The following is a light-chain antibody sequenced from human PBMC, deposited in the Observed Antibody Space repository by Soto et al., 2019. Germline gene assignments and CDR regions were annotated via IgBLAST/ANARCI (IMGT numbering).Light chain of an antibody. J-gene: IGKJ1*01. Sequence: EIVMTQSPATLSVSPGERATLSCRASQSVSSKLAWYQQKPGQAPRVLIYGASTRATGIPARFSGSGSGTEVTLTISSLQSEDFVVYYCQQYNDWPPTWTFGQGTRVEIK. CDR1: QSVSSK. CDR2: GAS. V-gene: IGKV3-15*01. CDR3: QQYNDWPPTWT.